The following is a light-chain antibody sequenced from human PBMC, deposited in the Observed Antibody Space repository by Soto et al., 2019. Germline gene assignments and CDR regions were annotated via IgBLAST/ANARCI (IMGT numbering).Light chain of an antibody. CDR2: DAS. V-gene: IGKV3-11*01. CDR3: QQRSNWPPYT. CDR1: QSVSSY. Sequence: EIVLTQSPATLSLSPGERATLSCRASQSVSSYLAWYQQKPGQAPRLLIYDASNRATGIPARFSGGGSGTDFTLPISSLEPEDCAVYYCQQRSNWPPYTFGQGTKLEIK. J-gene: IGKJ2*01.